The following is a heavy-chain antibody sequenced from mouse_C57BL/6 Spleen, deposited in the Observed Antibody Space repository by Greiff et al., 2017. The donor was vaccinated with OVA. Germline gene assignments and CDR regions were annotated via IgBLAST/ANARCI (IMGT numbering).Heavy chain of an antibody. V-gene: IGHV5-17*01. Sequence: EVKLVESGGGLVKPGGSLKLSCAASGFTFSDYGMHWVRQAPEKGLEWVAYISSGSTIYYADTVKGRFTISRDNAKNTLFLQMTSLRSEDTAMYYCARGVVDAMDYWGQGTSVTVSS. CDR1: GFTFSDYG. D-gene: IGHD1-1*01. CDR2: ISSGSTI. J-gene: IGHJ4*01. CDR3: ARGVVDAMDY.